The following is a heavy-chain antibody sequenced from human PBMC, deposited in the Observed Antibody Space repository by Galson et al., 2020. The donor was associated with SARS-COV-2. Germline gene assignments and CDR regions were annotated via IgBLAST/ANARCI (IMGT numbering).Heavy chain of an antibody. CDR1: GYTFTSYG. J-gene: IGHJ6*03. CDR3: ARDRLLGYCSSTSCYGDYYYYMDV. D-gene: IGHD2-2*01. Sequence: ASVKVSCKASGYTFTSYGISWVRQAPGQGLEWMGWLSAYNGNTNYAQKLQGRVTMTTDTSTSTAYMELRSLRSDDTAVYYCARDRLLGYCSSTSCYGDYYYYMDVWGKGTTVTISS. V-gene: IGHV1-18*01. CDR2: LSAYNGNT.